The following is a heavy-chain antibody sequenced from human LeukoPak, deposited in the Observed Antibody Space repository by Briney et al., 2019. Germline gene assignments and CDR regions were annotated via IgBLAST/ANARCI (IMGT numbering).Heavy chain of an antibody. CDR1: GFTFSSYS. CDR3: ARDYSRQMFGPVIDY. V-gene: IGHV3-21*01. Sequence: GGSLTLSCAASGFTFSSYSTNWVRQARGKGLEWVSSSISSSSYIYSAASVRGLLTTSRDNAKNSLYLKMNSLRAEDTAVYYCARDYSRQMFGPVIDYWGQGTLVTVSS. J-gene: IGHJ4*02. CDR2: SISSSSYI. D-gene: IGHD3-10*02.